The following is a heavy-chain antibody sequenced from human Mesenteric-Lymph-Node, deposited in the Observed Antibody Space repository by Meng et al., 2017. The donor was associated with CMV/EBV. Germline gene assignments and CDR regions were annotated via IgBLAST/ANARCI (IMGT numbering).Heavy chain of an antibody. Sequence: GESLKISCAASGFTFSSYAMSWVRQAPGKGLEWVSVIYSGGNTDYTDSVKGRFTISRDNSKNTLYLQMNSLRVEDTAVYYCARVDGGVVYGMDVWGQGTTVTVSS. CDR1: GFTFSSYA. CDR3: ARVDGGVVYGMDV. J-gene: IGHJ6*02. V-gene: IGHV3-53*01. CDR2: IYSGGNT. D-gene: IGHD2-15*01.